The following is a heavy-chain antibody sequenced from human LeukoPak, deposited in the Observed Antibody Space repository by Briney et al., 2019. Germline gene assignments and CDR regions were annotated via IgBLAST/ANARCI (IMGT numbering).Heavy chain of an antibody. V-gene: IGHV3-49*04. CDR3: TIAVGYDNYLDY. CDR1: GFIFSDYG. J-gene: IGHJ4*02. CDR2: IRRKAHDWTP. Sequence: GGSLRLSCTISGFIFSDYGFNWVRQAPGKGLEWVGFIRRKAHDWTPQYAASVQGRFTISRDDSKSVAYLQMNTLKTEDTDIYYCTIAVGYDNYLDYWGQGTLVTVSS. D-gene: IGHD5-12*01.